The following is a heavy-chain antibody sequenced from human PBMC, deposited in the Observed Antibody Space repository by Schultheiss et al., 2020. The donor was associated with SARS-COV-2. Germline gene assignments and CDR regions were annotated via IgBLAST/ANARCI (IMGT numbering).Heavy chain of an antibody. CDR2: ISYDGSIS. J-gene: IGHJ3*02. CDR1: GLTFSRFG. D-gene: IGHD6-19*01. CDR3: ARGAVAGDDAFDI. Sequence: RGSLRLSCAASGLTFSRFGMHWVRQAPGKGLEWMATISYDGSISYYADSVKGRFTISRDNSRNTLYLQMHILRAQDTAVYYCARGAVAGDDAFDIWGQGTMVTVSS. V-gene: IGHV3-30*03.